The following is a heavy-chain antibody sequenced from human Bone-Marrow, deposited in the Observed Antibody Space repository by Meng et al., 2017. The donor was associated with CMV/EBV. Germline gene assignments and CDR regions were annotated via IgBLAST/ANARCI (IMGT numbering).Heavy chain of an antibody. J-gene: IGHJ4*02. CDR3: ARRSKGVGASFDY. Sequence: ASVKVSCKASGYTFTSYDINWVRQATGQGLEWMGWMNPNSGNTGYAQKFQGRVTMTRNTSISTAYMELSSLRSEATAVYYCARRSKGVGASFDYWGQGTLVTVSS. CDR2: MNPNSGNT. D-gene: IGHD1-26*01. V-gene: IGHV1-8*01. CDR1: GYTFTSYD.